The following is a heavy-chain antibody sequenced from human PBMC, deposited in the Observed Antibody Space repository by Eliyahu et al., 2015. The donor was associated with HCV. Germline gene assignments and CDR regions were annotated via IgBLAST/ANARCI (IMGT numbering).Heavy chain of an antibody. CDR2: IYTXGST. V-gene: IGHV4-61*02. D-gene: IGHD1-7*01. Sequence: QVQLQESGPGLVKPSQTLSLTCTVSGGSISSXSYXWXXIRQPAGKGLXWIGRIYTXGSTNYNPXLKSRVTMSVDTSKNQFSLKLSSVTAADTAVYYCARDRGNWNSGGYYYYMDVWGKGTTVTVSS. CDR3: ARDRGNWNSGGYYYYMDV. J-gene: IGHJ6*03. CDR1: GGSISSXSYX.